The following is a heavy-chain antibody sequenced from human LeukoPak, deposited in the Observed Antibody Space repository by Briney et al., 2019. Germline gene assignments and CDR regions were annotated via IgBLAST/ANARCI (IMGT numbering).Heavy chain of an antibody. CDR2: LSWYSGSI. CDR1: RLHSDPYA. V-gene: IGHV3-9*02. D-gene: IGHD5-12*01. J-gene: IGHJ4*02. CDR3: AKDIGPSWLRSPDSYFDY. Sequence: RSLGLSCAASRLHSDPYAMHWLRQARGKALGCASGLSWYSGSIGYADSVKGRFTISRDHAKNFLYLQMNSLRAEDMALYYCAKDIGPSWLRSPDSYFDYWGQGTLVTVSS.